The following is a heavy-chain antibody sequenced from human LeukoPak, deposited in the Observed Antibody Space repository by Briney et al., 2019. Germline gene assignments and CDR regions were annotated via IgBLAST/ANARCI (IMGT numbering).Heavy chain of an antibody. D-gene: IGHD6-19*01. J-gene: IGHJ6*02. CDR2: INHSGST. Sequence: KPSETLSLTCAVYGGSFSGYSWSWIRQPPGKGLEWIGEINHSGSTNYNPSLKSRVTISVDTSKNQFSLKLSSVTAADTAVCYCARHMALIPAAGRDKYYYYGMDVWGQGTTVTVSS. V-gene: IGHV4-34*01. CDR3: ARHMALIPAAGRDKYYYYGMDV. CDR1: GGSFSGYS.